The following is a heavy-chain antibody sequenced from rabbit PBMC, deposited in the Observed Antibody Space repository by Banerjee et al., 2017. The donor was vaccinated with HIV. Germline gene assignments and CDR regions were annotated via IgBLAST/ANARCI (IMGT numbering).Heavy chain of an antibody. CDR2: INTSSGNT. CDR1: GFSFTNRYV. J-gene: IGHJ4*01. D-gene: IGHD1-1*01. Sequence: QEQLVESGGGLVQPGGSLTLTCTASGFSFTNRYVMCWVRQAPGKGLEWIACINTSSGNTVYATWAKGRFTISKTSWTTVTLQMTSLTAADTATYFCARDLPIGSGYLFNLWGQGTLVTVS. V-gene: IGHV1S45*01. CDR3: ARDLPIGSGYLFNL.